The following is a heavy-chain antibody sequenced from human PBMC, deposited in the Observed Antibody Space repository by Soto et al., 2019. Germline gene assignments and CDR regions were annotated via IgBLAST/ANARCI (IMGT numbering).Heavy chain of an antibody. CDR2: ISSGGSA. V-gene: IGHV4-4*07. J-gene: IGHJ5*01. D-gene: IGHD2-8*01. CDR1: CGSINSYY. Sequence: SETLSLTCNVSCGSINSYYWSWIRQPAGKGLEWIGRISSGGSAIYNPSLKSRVTISVDTSKNQFSLRLTSVTAADTAVYFCARDAYPNWFDFWGQGTLVTVSS. CDR3: ARDAYPNWFDF.